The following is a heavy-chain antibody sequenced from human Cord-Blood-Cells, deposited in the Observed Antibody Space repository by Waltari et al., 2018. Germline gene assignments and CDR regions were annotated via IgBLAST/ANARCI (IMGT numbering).Heavy chain of an antibody. CDR1: GYTFTSYY. D-gene: IGHD6-13*01. CDR3: ARDSSSWYGGGAFDI. J-gene: IGHJ3*02. CDR2: INPSGGST. V-gene: IGHV1-46*01. Sequence: QVQLVQSGAEVKKPGASVKVSCKASGYTFTSYYMHCVRPAPGQGLEWMGIINPSGGSTSYAQKFQGRVTMTRDTSTSTVYMELSSLRSEDTAVYYCARDSSSWYGGGAFDIWGQGTMVTVSS.